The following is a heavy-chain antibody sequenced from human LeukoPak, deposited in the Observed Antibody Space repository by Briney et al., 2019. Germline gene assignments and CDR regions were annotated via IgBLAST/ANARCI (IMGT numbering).Heavy chain of an antibody. CDR2: TYYRSKWYY. V-gene: IGHV6-1*01. D-gene: IGHD6-19*01. Sequence: PSQTLSLTCAISGDSISSTSAGWNWIRQSPSRGLEWLGRTYYRSKWYYDYAVSVNGRLTINPDTSKNQFSLQLNSVTPEDTAVYYCARGAAGTGFDYWGQGSLVTVSS. CDR3: ARGAAGTGFDY. CDR1: GDSISSTSAG. J-gene: IGHJ4*02.